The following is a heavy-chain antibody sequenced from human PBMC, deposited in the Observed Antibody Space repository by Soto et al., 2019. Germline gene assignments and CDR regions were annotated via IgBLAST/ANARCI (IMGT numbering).Heavy chain of an antibody. D-gene: IGHD3-3*01. CDR1: GYTFTSYG. Sequence: QVQLVQSGAEVKKPGASVKVSCKASGYTFTSYGISWVRQAPGQGLEGMGWISADNGNTNYAQKLQGRVTMTTDTSTSTAYMELRSLRSDDTAVYYCARWRNDFWSGSYGQNAFDIWGQGTMVTVSS. J-gene: IGHJ3*02. CDR2: ISADNGNT. CDR3: ARWRNDFWSGSYGQNAFDI. V-gene: IGHV1-18*01.